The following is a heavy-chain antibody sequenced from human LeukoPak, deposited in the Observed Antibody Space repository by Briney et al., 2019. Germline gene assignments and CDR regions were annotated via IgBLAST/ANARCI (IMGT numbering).Heavy chain of an antibody. V-gene: IGHV4-34*01. D-gene: IGHD4-17*01. CDR2: INHTGST. J-gene: IGHJ4*02. Sequence: SETLSLTCTVYGGSFSGYYWSWIRQPPGKGLEWIGEINHTGSTNYNPSLKSRVTISLDTPKTQFSLTLSSVTAADTAVYYCARSIMTTVTTFGYWGQGTLVTVSS. CDR3: ARSIMTTVTTFGY. CDR1: GGSFSGYY.